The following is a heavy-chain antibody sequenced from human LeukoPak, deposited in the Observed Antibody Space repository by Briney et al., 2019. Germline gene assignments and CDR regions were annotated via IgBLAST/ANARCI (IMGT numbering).Heavy chain of an antibody. D-gene: IGHD3-10*01. V-gene: IGHV3-23*01. CDR1: GFTFSSYA. J-gene: IGHJ4*02. Sequence: PGGSLRLSCAASGFTFSSYAMSWVRQAPGKGLEWVSAISGSGGSTYYADSVKGRFTISRDNSKNTLYLQMNSLRAEDTAVYYCAKDGGYYYGSGSAPGYWGQGTLVTVSS. CDR2: ISGSGGST. CDR3: AKDGGYYYGSGSAPGY.